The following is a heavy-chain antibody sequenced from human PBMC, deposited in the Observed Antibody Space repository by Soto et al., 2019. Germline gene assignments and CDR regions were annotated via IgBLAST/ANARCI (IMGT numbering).Heavy chain of an antibody. V-gene: IGHV3-23*01. J-gene: IGHJ6*02. CDR3: AKTAGRDSSSWTNHLGMDV. D-gene: IGHD6-13*01. Sequence: GGSLRLSCAASGFTFSSYAMSWVRQAPGKGLEWVSAISGSGGSTYYADSVKGRFTISRDNSKNTLYLQMNSLRAEDTAVYYCAKTAGRDSSSWTNHLGMDVWGQGTTVTVSS. CDR2: ISGSGGST. CDR1: GFTFSSYA.